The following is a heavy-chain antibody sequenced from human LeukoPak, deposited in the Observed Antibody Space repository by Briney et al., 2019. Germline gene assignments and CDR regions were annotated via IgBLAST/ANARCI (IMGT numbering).Heavy chain of an antibody. J-gene: IGHJ4*02. CDR3: ARGAFGGVIFQCYFDY. D-gene: IGHD3-16*02. Sequence: ASVKVSCKASGYTFTSYYMHWVRQAPGQGLEWMGIINPSGGSTSYAQKFQGRVTMTRDTSTSTVYMELSSLRSEDTAVYYCARGAFGGVIFQCYFDYWGQGTLVTVSS. CDR1: GYTFTSYY. CDR2: INPSGGST. V-gene: IGHV1-46*01.